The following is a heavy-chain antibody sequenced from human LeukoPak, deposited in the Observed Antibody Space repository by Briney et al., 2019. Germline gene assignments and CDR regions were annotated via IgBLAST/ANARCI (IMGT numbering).Heavy chain of an antibody. CDR1: GFTFGSYW. D-gene: IGHD5-12*01. J-gene: IGHJ4*02. V-gene: IGHV3-23*01. CDR3: AKCLVATIPEY. Sequence: PGGSLRLSCAASGFTFGSYWMSWVRQAPGKGLEWVSAISGSGGSTYYADSVKGRFTISRDNSKNTLYLQMNSLRAGDTAVYYCAKCLVATIPEYWGQGTLVTVSS. CDR2: ISGSGGST.